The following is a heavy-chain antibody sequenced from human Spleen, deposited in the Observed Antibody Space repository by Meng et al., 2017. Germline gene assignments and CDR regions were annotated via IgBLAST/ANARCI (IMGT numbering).Heavy chain of an antibody. V-gene: IGHV1-18*01. D-gene: IGHD2-15*01. Sequence: ASVKVSCKASGYTFINHGISWVRQAPGQGLEWVGWFNTYNLYTTYAQKFQGRVTMTIDRSTTTAYMELSSLRSEDTAVYYCARGYCSGITCFQKAHYFDLWGQGTLVTVSS. CDR3: ARGYCSGITCFQKAHYFDL. CDR1: GYTFINHG. J-gene: IGHJ4*02. CDR2: FNTYNLYT.